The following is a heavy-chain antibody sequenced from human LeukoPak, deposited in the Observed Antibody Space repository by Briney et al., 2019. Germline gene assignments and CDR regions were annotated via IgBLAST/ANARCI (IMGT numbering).Heavy chain of an antibody. V-gene: IGHV1-2*02. Sequence: GASVKVSCKASGYTFTGYYMHWVRQAPGQGLEWMGWINPNSGGTNYAQKFQGRVTMTRDTSISTAYMELSRLRSDDTAVYYCARALGDYVWGSYRPYYFDYWGQGTLDTVSS. CDR1: GYTFTGYY. J-gene: IGHJ4*02. CDR3: ARALGDYVWGSYRPYYFDY. D-gene: IGHD3-16*02. CDR2: INPNSGGT.